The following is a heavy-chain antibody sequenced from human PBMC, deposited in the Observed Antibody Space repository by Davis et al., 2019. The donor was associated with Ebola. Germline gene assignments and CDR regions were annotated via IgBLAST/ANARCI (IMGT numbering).Heavy chain of an antibody. D-gene: IGHD3-10*01. CDR1: GFTVSTNY. J-gene: IGHJ6*02. CDR2: MYTGAST. Sequence: GESLKISCAGSGFTVSTNYMSWVRQAPGKGLEWVSVMYTGASTYYADSVKGRFTISRDHSKNTLFLQMNSLRADDTAMYYCASVSYGSGYGMDVWGQGTTVTVSS. V-gene: IGHV3-53*01. CDR3: ASVSYGSGYGMDV.